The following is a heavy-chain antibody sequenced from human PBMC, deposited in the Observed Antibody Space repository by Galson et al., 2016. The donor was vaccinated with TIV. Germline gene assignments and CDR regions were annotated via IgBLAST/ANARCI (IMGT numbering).Heavy chain of an antibody. Sequence: SLRLSCAASGFTFSSYWMSWVRQAPGKGLEWVANMNQDGSEKYYVGSVGGRFTISRDNAKKSLYLQMNSLRAEDTAIYYCAKDFEGDYYDSSGYSSWGQGTLVTVSS. CDR2: MNQDGSEK. CDR1: GFTFSSYW. V-gene: IGHV3-7*03. J-gene: IGHJ5*02. CDR3: AKDFEGDYYDSSGYSS. D-gene: IGHD3-22*01.